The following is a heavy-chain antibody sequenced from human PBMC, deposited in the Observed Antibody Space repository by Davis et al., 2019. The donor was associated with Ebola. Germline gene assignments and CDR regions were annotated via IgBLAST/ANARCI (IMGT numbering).Heavy chain of an antibody. V-gene: IGHV4-34*01. Sequence: SETLSLTCTVYGGSFSGYYWSWIRQPPGKGLEWIGEINHSGSTNYNPSLKSRVTISVDTSKNQFSLKLSSVTAADTAVYYCARGLYPWELDYWGQGTLVIVSS. CDR3: ARGLYPWELDY. CDR1: GGSFSGYY. CDR2: INHSGST. D-gene: IGHD1-1*01. J-gene: IGHJ4*02.